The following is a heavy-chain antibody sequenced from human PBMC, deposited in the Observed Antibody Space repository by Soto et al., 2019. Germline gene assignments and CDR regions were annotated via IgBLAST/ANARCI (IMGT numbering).Heavy chain of an antibody. V-gene: IGHV3-66*01. CDR3: ARGFPTGYWYFDL. D-gene: IGHD4-17*01. J-gene: IGHJ2*01. Sequence: EVQLVESGGGLVQPGGSLRLSCAASGSTVSSNYMSWVRQAPGKGLEWVSVIYSGGSTYYADSVKGRFTISRDNSKNTLYLQMNSLRAEDTAVYYCARGFPTGYWYFDLWGRGTLVTVSS. CDR2: IYSGGST. CDR1: GSTVSSNY.